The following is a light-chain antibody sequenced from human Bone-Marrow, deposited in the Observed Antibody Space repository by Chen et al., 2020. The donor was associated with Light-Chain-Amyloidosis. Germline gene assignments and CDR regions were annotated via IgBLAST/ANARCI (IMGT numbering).Light chain of an antibody. J-gene: IGLJ3*02. CDR1: NIGSTS. Sequence: SYVLTQPSSESVAQGQTATIACGGNNIGSTSVHWYQQTPGQAPLLVVYDDSDRPSGIPERLSGSNSGNTATLTISRVEAGDEADYYCHVWDRSSDRPVFGGGTKLTVL. CDR2: DDS. CDR3: HVWDRSSDRPV. V-gene: IGLV3-21*02.